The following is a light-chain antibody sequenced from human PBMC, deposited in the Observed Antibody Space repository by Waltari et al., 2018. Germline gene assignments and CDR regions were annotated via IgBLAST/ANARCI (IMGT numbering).Light chain of an antibody. CDR3: QQYYSTPLT. Sequence: DFVMTQSPDSLAVSLGERATINCKSSQSVLYSSNNKNYLAWYQQKPGQPPKLLIHWASTRESGVPDRFSGSGSGTDSTLTISSLQAEDVAVYYCQQYYSTPLTFGGGTKVEIK. CDR2: WAS. CDR1: QSVLYSSNNKNY. J-gene: IGKJ4*01. V-gene: IGKV4-1*01.